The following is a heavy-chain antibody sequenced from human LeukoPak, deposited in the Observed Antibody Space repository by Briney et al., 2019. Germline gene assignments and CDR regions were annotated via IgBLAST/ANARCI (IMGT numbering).Heavy chain of an antibody. Sequence: SETLSLTCAVSGGSFSGYYWSWIRQPPGKGLEWIGEINHSGSTKYNPSLKSRVTISVDTSKNQFSLKLSSVTAADTAVYYCARAPRRHYDILTGYRNWFDPWGQGTLVTVSS. CDR2: INHSGST. CDR3: ARAPRRHYDILTGYRNWFDP. V-gene: IGHV4-34*01. J-gene: IGHJ5*02. D-gene: IGHD3-9*01. CDR1: GGSFSGYY.